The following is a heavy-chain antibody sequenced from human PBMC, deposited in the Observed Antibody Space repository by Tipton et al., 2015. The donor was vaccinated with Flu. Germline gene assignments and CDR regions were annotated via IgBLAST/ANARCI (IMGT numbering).Heavy chain of an antibody. J-gene: IGHJ5*02. CDR2: IYYSGST. Sequence: TLSLTCAVYGGSFSGYYWSWIRQPPGKGLEWIGYIYYSGSTNYNPSLKSRVTISVDTSKNQFSLKLSSVTAADTAVYYCATNYYGSGRYGLSWGQGTLVTVSS. CDR3: ATNYYGSGRYGLS. D-gene: IGHD3-10*01. CDR1: GGSFSGYY. V-gene: IGHV4-59*08.